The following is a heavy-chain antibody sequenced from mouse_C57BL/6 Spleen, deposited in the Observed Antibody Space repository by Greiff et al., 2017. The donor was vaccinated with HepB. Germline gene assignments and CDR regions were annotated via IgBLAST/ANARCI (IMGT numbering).Heavy chain of an antibody. CDR1: GYSFTGYY. J-gene: IGHJ4*01. CDR2: INPSTGGT. D-gene: IGHD4-1*01. Sequence: EVQLQQSGPELVKPGASVKISCKASGYSFTGYYMNWVKQSPEKSLEWIGEINPSTGGTTYNQKFKAKATLTVDKSSSTAYMQLKSLTSEDSAVYYCARNRSETGAMDYWGQGTSVTVSA. V-gene: IGHV1-42*01. CDR3: ARNRSETGAMDY.